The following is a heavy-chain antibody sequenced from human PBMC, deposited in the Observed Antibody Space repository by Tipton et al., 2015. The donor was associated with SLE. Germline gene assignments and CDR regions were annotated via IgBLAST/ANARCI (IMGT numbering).Heavy chain of an antibody. CDR2: INHSGST. J-gene: IGHJ4*02. CDR1: GGSFSGYY. D-gene: IGHD3-10*01. V-gene: IGHV4-34*01. CDR3: ARVSGGLLWFGEFLD. Sequence: LRLSCAVYGGSFSGYYWSWIRQPPGKGLEWIGEINHSGSTNYNPSLKSRVTISVDTSKNQFSLKLSSVTAADTAVYYCARVSGGLLWFGEFLDWGQGTLVTVSS.